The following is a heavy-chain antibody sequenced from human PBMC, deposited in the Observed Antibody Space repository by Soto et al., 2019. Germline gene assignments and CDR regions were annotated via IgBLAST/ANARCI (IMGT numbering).Heavy chain of an antibody. CDR2: IYYSGST. Sequence: PSETLSLTCTVSGGSISSGGYYWSWIRQHPGKGLEWIGYIYYSGSTYYNPSLKSRVTISVDTSKNQFSLKLSSVTAADTAAYYCAREGGIVGATAADYWGQGTLVTVSS. CDR1: GGSISSGGYY. CDR3: AREGGIVGATAADY. V-gene: IGHV4-31*03. J-gene: IGHJ4*02. D-gene: IGHD1-26*01.